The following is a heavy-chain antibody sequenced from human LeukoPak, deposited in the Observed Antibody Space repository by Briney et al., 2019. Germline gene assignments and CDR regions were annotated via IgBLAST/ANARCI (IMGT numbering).Heavy chain of an antibody. V-gene: IGHV1-69*04. CDR3: ARDREMATISGFDY. CDR2: IIPILGIA. J-gene: IGHJ4*02. D-gene: IGHD5-24*01. CDR1: GGTFSSYA. Sequence: SVKVSCKASGGTFSSYAISWVRQAPGQRLEWMGRIIPILGIANYAQKFQGRVTITADKSTSTAYMELSSLRSEDTAVYYCARDREMATISGFDYRGQGTLVTVSS.